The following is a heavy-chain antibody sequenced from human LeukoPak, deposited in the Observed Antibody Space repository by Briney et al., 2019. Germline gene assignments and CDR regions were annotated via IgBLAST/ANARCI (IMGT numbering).Heavy chain of an antibody. CDR3: ARAWGNGSGSYSMAFDY. CDR2: ISAYNGNT. Sequence: ASVKVSCKASGYTFTSYGISWVRQAPGQGLEWMGWISAYNGNTNYAQKFQGRVTMTRDTSISTAYMELSRLRSDDTAVYYCARAWGNGSGSYSMAFDYWGQGTLVTVSS. V-gene: IGHV1-18*01. D-gene: IGHD3-10*01. J-gene: IGHJ4*02. CDR1: GYTFTSYG.